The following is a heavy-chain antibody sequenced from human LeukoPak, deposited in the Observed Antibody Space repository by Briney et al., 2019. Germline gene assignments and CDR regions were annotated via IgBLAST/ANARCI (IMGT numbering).Heavy chain of an antibody. Sequence: SETLSLTCTVSGGSINSYYWSWIRQPPGKGLEWIGYIFHTGSTNYNPSLKSRLTISVDTSKNQFSLKLSSVTAADTAVYYCARGNRSPYYYGSGSYYYFDYWGQGTLVTVSS. D-gene: IGHD3-10*01. CDR2: IFHTGST. CDR1: GGSINSYY. CDR3: ARGNRSPYYYGSGSYYYFDY. J-gene: IGHJ4*02. V-gene: IGHV4-59*12.